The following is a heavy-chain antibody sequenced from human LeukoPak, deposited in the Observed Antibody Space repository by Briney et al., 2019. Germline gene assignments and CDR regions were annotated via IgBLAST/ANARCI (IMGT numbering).Heavy chain of an antibody. D-gene: IGHD1-14*01. CDR3: ARDQEGTTWHKGGFDP. CDR1: GASISSGEYY. J-gene: IGHJ5*02. CDR2: IYTSGST. V-gene: IGHV4-61*02. Sequence: PSETLSLTCTVSGASISSGEYYWSWIRQPAGKGLEWIGRIYTSGSTNYNPSLKSRVTISVDTSKNQFSLKLSSVTAADTAMYYCARDQEGTTWHKGGFDPWGQGTLVTVSS.